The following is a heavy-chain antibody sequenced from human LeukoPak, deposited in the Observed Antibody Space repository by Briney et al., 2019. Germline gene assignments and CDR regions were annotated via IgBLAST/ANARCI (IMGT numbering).Heavy chain of an antibody. J-gene: IGHJ4*02. CDR2: VSAYNGNA. Sequence: GASVKVSCKASGYTFTSYGISWVRQAPGQGLEWMGWVSAYNGNANYAQKLQGRVTMTTDTSTSTAYMELRSLRSDDTAVYYCARGEREYEWLSYKNFDYWGQGTLVTVSS. CDR1: GYTFTSYG. CDR3: ARGEREYEWLSYKNFDY. D-gene: IGHD2-8*01. V-gene: IGHV1-18*01.